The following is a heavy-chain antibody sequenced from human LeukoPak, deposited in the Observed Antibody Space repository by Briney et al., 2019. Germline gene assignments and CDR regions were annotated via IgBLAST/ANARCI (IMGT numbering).Heavy chain of an antibody. D-gene: IGHD2-2*01. V-gene: IGHV3-30*02. J-gene: IGHJ5*02. Sequence: GGSLRLSCAASGFTFSSYGMHWVRQAPGKGLEWVAFIRYDGNNKYYADSVKGRFTISRDNSKDTLYLQMNSLRDEDTAVYYCAKDGVRGGYCSSTSCGPFDPWGQGTLVTVSS. CDR3: AKDGVRGGYCSSTSCGPFDP. CDR2: IRYDGNNK. CDR1: GFTFSSYG.